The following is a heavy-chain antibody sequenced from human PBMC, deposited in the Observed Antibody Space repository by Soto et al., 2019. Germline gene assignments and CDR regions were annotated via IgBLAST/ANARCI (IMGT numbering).Heavy chain of an antibody. Sequence: SETLSLTCTVSNGSISTYYWSWIRQPPGRSLEWIGHIYYTGSPTYNPSLKSRVTISENTSKKTVSLKLISETAEDTAVYYCARSRSTRQPFDYWGRGTLVTVSS. CDR2: IYYTGSP. J-gene: IGHJ4*02. CDR3: ARSRSTRQPFDY. V-gene: IGHV4-59*01. CDR1: NGSISTYY. D-gene: IGHD5-12*01.